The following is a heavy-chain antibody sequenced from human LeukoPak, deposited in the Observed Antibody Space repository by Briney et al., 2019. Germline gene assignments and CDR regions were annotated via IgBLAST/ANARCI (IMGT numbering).Heavy chain of an antibody. J-gene: IGHJ4*02. Sequence: GGSLRLSCAASGFTFDDYAMHWVRQAPGKGLEWVSLISWDGGSTYYADSVKGRFTISRDNAKNTLYLQMNSLRAEDTVVYYCARTYYYDRSGYGYWGQGTLVTVSS. CDR2: ISWDGGST. D-gene: IGHD3-22*01. V-gene: IGHV3-43D*03. CDR1: GFTFDDYA. CDR3: ARTYYYDRSGYGY.